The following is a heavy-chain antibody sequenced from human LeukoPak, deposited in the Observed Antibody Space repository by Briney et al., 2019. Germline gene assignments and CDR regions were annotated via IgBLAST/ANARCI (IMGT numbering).Heavy chain of an antibody. V-gene: IGHV4-31*03. CDR1: GGSISSGGYY. Sequence: PSQTLSLTCTVSGGSISSGGYYWSWIRQHPGKGLEWIGYIYYSGSTYYNPSLKSRVTISVDTSKNQFSLKLSSVTAADTAVYYCARNYGPTQTFDYWGQGTLVTVSS. CDR3: ARNYGPTQTFDY. CDR2: IYYSGST. J-gene: IGHJ4*02. D-gene: IGHD3-10*01.